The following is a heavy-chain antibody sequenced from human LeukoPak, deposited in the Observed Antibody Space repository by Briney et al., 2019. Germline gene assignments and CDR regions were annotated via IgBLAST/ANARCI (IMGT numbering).Heavy chain of an antibody. Sequence: GSSVKVSCKASGGTFSSYAISWVRQAPGQGLEWMGGIIPIFGTANYAQKFQGRVTITADKSTSTAYMELSSLRSEDTAVYYCARGEYDILTGYYNIGAFEIWGQGTMVTVSS. CDR3: ARGEYDILTGYYNIGAFEI. CDR2: IIPIFGTA. V-gene: IGHV1-69*06. D-gene: IGHD3-9*01. CDR1: GGTFSSYA. J-gene: IGHJ3*02.